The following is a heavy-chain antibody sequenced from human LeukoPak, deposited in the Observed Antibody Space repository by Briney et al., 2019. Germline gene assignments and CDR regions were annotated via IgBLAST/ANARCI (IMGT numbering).Heavy chain of an antibody. V-gene: IGHV1-2*02. CDR2: INPNSGGT. CDR1: GYTFTGYY. D-gene: IGHD3-22*01. Sequence: ASVKVSCKASGYTFTGYYMHWVRQAPGQGLEWMGWINPNSGGTNYAQKFQGRVTMTRDTSISTAYMELSRLRSDDTAVYYCARESSLIRTYYYDSSGYIGYWGQGTLVTVSS. J-gene: IGHJ4*02. CDR3: ARESSLIRTYYYDSSGYIGY.